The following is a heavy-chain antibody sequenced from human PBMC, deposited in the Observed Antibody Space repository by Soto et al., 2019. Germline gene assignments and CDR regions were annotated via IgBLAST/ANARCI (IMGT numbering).Heavy chain of an antibody. CDR1: GASVSSGSDF. J-gene: IGHJ4*02. CDR2: IYHNGNT. V-gene: IGHV4-61*01. Sequence: PSETLSLTCSVSGASVSSGSDFWSWIRQPPGKGLEWIGYIYHNGNTNYSPSLKSRVTISLDTSKNQFSLKLSYVTAADTAVYYCASVDGSGTYSLFDYWGQGTLVTVSS. CDR3: ASVDGSGTYSLFDY. D-gene: IGHD3-10*01.